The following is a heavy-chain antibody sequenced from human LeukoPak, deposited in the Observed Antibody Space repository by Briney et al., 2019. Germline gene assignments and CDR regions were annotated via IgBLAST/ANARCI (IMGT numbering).Heavy chain of an antibody. CDR2: IYTSGST. Sequence: KPSETLSLTCTVSGGSLSTYYWSWIRQPPGKGLVWIGYIYTSGSTDYNPSLKSRVTISLDTSNNQFSLNLNSVTAADTAVYYCARSRGRKVTPFDYWGQGILVTVSS. CDR3: ARSRGRKVTPFDY. D-gene: IGHD3-10*01. V-gene: IGHV4-4*09. J-gene: IGHJ4*02. CDR1: GGSLSTYY.